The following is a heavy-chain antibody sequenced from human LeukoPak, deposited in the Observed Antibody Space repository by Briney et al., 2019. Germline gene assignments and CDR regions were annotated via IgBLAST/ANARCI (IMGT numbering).Heavy chain of an antibody. V-gene: IGHV3-48*01. Sequence: GGSLRLSCAASGFTFSSYSMNWVRQAPGKGLEWVSYISSSSSTIYYADSVKGRFTISRDNAKNSLYLQMNSLRAEDTAVYYCAREGPYCSSTSCYAERYYYYYMDVWGKGTTVTVSS. D-gene: IGHD2-2*01. CDR1: GFTFSSYS. CDR2: ISSSSSTI. J-gene: IGHJ6*03. CDR3: AREGPYCSSTSCYAERYYYYYMDV.